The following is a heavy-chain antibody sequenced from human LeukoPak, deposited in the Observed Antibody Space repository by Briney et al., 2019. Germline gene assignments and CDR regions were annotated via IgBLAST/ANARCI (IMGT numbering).Heavy chain of an antibody. CDR3: ARAFWGSGIDY. Sequence: SETLSLTCTVSGDSISSYYWSWIRQPPGKGLEWIGYIHYSGSTSYNPSLESRVTISVDTSRNQFSLTLNSVTAADTAVYYCARAFWGSGIDYWGQGTLVTVSS. V-gene: IGHV4-59*01. J-gene: IGHJ4*02. CDR2: IHYSGST. CDR1: GDSISSYY. D-gene: IGHD3-16*01.